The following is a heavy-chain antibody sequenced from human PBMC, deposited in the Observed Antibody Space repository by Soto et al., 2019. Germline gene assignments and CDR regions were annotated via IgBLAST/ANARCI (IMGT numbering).Heavy chain of an antibody. D-gene: IGHD1-26*01. CDR3: ARGGVYSGCYGNYCYCYGIDV. CDR2: INAGDGNT. J-gene: IGHJ6*02. V-gene: IGHV1-3*01. Sequence: QVQLVQSGAEVKKPGSSVKVSCKAPGYTFTSYAMHRVRQAPGPRLAWMGWINAGDGNTKNSQKFQGRVTITSGTSASRDHIESSSLRSEEKAVYYCARGGVYSGCYGNYCYCYGIDVWGQGTTVTVSS. CDR1: GYTFTSYA.